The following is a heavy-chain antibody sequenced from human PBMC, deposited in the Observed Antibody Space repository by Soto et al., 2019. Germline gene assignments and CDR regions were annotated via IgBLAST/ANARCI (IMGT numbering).Heavy chain of an antibody. CDR1: GFTFSSYS. Sequence: GGSLRLSCTASGFTFSSYSMNWVRQAPGKGLEWISYISTTSSSIYYADSVKGRFTISRDNAKNSLFLQMNSLRDEDTAVYYCARKGVAFDYWGQGALVTVSS. V-gene: IGHV3-48*02. CDR2: ISTTSSSI. D-gene: IGHD3-3*01. J-gene: IGHJ4*02. CDR3: ARKGVAFDY.